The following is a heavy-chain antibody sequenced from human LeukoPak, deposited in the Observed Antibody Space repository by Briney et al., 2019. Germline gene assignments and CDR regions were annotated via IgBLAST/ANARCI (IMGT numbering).Heavy chain of an antibody. V-gene: IGHV1-8*03. J-gene: IGHJ6*03. D-gene: IGHD3-3*01. CDR2: MNPNSGNT. Sequence: ASVKVSCRVSGNTFSNFDINWVRQASGQGLEWMGWMNPNSGNTGYVRKFQGRVTIIRNTSISTAYMELNNLKSDDTGVYYCARGPGITIFGVVNKGYYMDVWGKGTTVTVSS. CDR3: ARGPGITIFGVVNKGYYMDV. CDR1: GNTFSNFD.